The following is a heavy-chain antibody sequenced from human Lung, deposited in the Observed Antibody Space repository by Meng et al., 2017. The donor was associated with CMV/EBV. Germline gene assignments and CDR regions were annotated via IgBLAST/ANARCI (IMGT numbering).Heavy chain of an antibody. D-gene: IGHD4-17*01. Sequence: GESLKISCVASGFTFRTYGMNWVRQAPGKGLEWVSHINSESTNIGYADSVKGRFTNSRDIAGNSLYLQMNSLRAEETTVYYCATDPDGDYDFDYWGQGTLVTVSS. CDR2: INSESTNI. CDR1: GFTFRTYG. V-gene: IGHV3-48*04. CDR3: ATDPDGDYDFDY. J-gene: IGHJ4*02.